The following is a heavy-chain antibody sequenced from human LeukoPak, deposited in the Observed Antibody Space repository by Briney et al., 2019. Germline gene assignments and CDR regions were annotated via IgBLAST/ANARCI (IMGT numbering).Heavy chain of an antibody. V-gene: IGHV4-39*07. J-gene: IGHJ6*02. Sequence: PSETLSLTCTVSGGSISSSSYYWGWIRQPPGKGLEWIGIIYHSGSTYYNPSLKSRVTISVDTSKNQFSLKLSSVTAADTAVYYCARDGMYSGRYYVGYYYYYGMDVWGQGTTVTVSS. CDR2: IYHSGST. D-gene: IGHD1-26*01. CDR3: ARDGMYSGRYYVGYYYYYGMDV. CDR1: GGSISSSSYY.